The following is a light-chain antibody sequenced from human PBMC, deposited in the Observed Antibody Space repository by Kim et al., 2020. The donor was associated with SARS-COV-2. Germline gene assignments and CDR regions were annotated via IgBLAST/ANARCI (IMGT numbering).Light chain of an antibody. V-gene: IGLV6-57*03. CDR2: EDD. CDR3: QSYNRDNVI. J-gene: IGLJ2*01. CDR1: GGSIDDNY. Sequence: GKTVTSSCTRSGGSIDDNYWQWYQQRPGGVPTTVSYEDDQRPSGVSDRFSGSIDNSSNSASLTISGLRTEDEADYYCQSYNRDNVIFGGGTQLTVL.